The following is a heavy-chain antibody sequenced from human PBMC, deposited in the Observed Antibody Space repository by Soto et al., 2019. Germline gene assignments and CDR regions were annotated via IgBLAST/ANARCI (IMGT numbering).Heavy chain of an antibody. Sequence: PSETLSLTCTVSGGSISSGGYYWSWIRQHPGKGLEWIGYIYYSGSTYYNPSLKSRVTISVDTSKNQFSLKLSSVTAADTAVYYCARDRGYSSSNVDYWGQGTLVTVSS. CDR3: ARDRGYSSSNVDY. D-gene: IGHD6-6*01. V-gene: IGHV4-31*03. J-gene: IGHJ4*02. CDR2: IYYSGST. CDR1: GGSISSGGYY.